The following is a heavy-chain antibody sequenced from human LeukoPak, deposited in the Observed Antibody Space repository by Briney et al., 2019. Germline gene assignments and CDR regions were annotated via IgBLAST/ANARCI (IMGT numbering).Heavy chain of an antibody. CDR1: GFTFSSYG. J-gene: IGHJ4*02. Sequence: GGSLRLSCAASGFTFSSYGMHWVRQAPGKGLEWVAVIWYDGSNKYYADSVKGRFTISRDNSKNTLYLQMNSLRAEDTAVYYCAKEDYYGSGIYYWGQGTLVTVSS. CDR2: IWYDGSNK. D-gene: IGHD3-10*01. CDR3: AKEDYYGSGIYY. V-gene: IGHV3-33*06.